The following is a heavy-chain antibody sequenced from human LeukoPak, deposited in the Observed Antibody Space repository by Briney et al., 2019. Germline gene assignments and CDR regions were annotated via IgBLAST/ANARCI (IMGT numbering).Heavy chain of an antibody. CDR2: INHSGST. Sequence: SETLSLTCAVYGGSFSGYYWSWIRQPPGKGLEWIGEINHSGSTNYNPSLKSRVTISVDTSKNQFSLKLSSVTAADTAVYYCARPAAYYDSSGYYPVKNWFDPWGQGTLVTVSS. J-gene: IGHJ5*02. D-gene: IGHD3-22*01. CDR1: GGSFSGYY. V-gene: IGHV4-34*01. CDR3: ARPAAYYDSSGYYPVKNWFDP.